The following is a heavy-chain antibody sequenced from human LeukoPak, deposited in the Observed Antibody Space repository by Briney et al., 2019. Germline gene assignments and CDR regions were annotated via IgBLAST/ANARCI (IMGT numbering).Heavy chain of an antibody. D-gene: IGHD6-19*01. CDR3: ARDDGSGWYGY. V-gene: IGHV3-74*01. CDR2: INSDGSST. CDR1: GFTFSRYW. J-gene: IGHJ4*02. Sequence: GGSLRLSCAASGFTFSRYWMHWVRQAPGKGLVWVSRINSDGSSTSYADSVKGRFTISRDNAKNTLYPQMNSLRAEDTAVYYCARDDGSGWYGYWGQGTLVTVSS.